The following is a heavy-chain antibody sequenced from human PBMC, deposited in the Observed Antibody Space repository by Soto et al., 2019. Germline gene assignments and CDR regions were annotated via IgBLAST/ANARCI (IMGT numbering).Heavy chain of an antibody. J-gene: IGHJ6*02. CDR1: GFDFGSFG. CDR2: IVVVSGST. V-gene: IGHV1-58*02. Sequence: ASVKVSCKASGFDFGSFGIQFLRQTRGRGLEWIGWIVVVSGSTNYARQFQGRVAISRDMSSSTACLDLYDLKSDDTAVYFCSADHPHMAMGWPVWGQGTTVTVSS. D-gene: IGHD1-26*01. CDR3: SADHPHMAMGWPV.